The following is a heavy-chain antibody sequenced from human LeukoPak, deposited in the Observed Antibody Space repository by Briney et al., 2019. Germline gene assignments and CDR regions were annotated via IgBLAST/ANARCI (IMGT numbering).Heavy chain of an antibody. CDR3: ASLVATAGDY. CDR2: IWYDGSNK. V-gene: IGHV3-33*08. J-gene: IGHJ4*02. D-gene: IGHD5-12*01. CDR1: GFTFSSYA. Sequence: GGSLRLSCAASGFTFSSYAMSWVRQAPGKGLEWVAVIWYDGSNKYYADSVKGRFTISRDNSKNTLYLQMNSLRAEDTAVYYCASLVATAGDYWGQGTLVTVSS.